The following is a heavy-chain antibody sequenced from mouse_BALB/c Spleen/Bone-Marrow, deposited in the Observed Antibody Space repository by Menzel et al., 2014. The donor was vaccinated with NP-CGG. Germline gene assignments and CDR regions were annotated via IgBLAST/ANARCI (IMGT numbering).Heavy chain of an antibody. Sequence: QVQLQQSGPELVRPGVSVKISCKGSGYTFTDYAMHWVKQSHAKSLKWIGVISTYSGNTNYNQKFKGKATMTVDKSSSTAYMELARLTSEDSASEYCASPMYYGNYEGFAHWGQGTLVTVSA. CDR3: ASPMYYGNYEGFAH. CDR2: ISTYSGNT. J-gene: IGHJ3*01. CDR1: GYTFTDYA. V-gene: IGHV1-67*01. D-gene: IGHD2-1*01.